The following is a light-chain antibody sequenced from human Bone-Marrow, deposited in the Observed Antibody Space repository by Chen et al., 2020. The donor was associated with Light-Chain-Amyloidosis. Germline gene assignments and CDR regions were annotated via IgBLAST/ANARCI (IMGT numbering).Light chain of an antibody. V-gene: IGLV2-14*01. J-gene: IGLJ3*02. CDR1: SSDVGGYNY. CDR3: AAWDESLNGHWV. CDR2: DVS. Sequence: QSALTQPASVSGSPGQSITISCTGTSSDVGGYNYVSWYQQHPGKAPKLMIYDVSNRPSGVSNRFSGYKSGNTASLTISGLQAEDEADYYCAAWDESLNGHWVFGGGTKLTVL.